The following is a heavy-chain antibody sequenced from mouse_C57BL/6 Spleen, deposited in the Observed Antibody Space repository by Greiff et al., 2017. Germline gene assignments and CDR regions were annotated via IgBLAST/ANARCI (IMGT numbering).Heavy chain of an antibody. CDR2: FYPGSGSI. CDR1: GYTFTEYT. Sequence: QVHVKQSGAELVKPGASVKLSCKASGYTFTEYTIPWVKQRSGQGLEWIGWFYPGSGSIKYNEKFKDKATLTADKSSSTVSMELSRLTSEDSAVYFCARHGLPYGSSYEAMDYWGQGTSVTVSS. J-gene: IGHJ4*01. D-gene: IGHD1-1*01. CDR3: ARHGLPYGSSYEAMDY. V-gene: IGHV1-62-2*01.